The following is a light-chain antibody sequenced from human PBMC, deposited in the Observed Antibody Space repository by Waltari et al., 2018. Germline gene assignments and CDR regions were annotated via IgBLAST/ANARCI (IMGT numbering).Light chain of an antibody. V-gene: IGKV3-15*01. Sequence: EIVMTQSPATLSLSPGERATLSCRASQSVSSNLAWYQQKPGQGPRLLIYGASTRATGIPARFSGSASGTDFTLTISSLQSEDFALYYCQQYGDWPLTFGGGTKVEIK. CDR2: GAS. CDR3: QQYGDWPLT. J-gene: IGKJ4*01. CDR1: QSVSSN.